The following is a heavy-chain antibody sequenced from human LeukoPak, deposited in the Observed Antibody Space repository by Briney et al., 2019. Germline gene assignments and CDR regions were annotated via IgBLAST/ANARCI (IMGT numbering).Heavy chain of an antibody. CDR2: ISGSGDDT. J-gene: IGHJ5*02. D-gene: IGHD1-26*01. CDR3: AKDPRGVGARGS. Sequence: GGSLRLSCAASGFTFSSFAMTWVRQAPGKGLEWVSGISGSGDDTYYADSVKGRFTISRDNSENTLYLQMHSLRLEDTAVYCAKDPRGVGARGSWGQGTLVTVSS. V-gene: IGHV3-23*01. CDR1: GFTFSSFA.